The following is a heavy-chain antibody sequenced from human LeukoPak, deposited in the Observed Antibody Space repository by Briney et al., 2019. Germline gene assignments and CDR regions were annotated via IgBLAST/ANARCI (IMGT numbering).Heavy chain of an antibody. J-gene: IGHJ4*02. CDR2: IYYSGGT. CDR1: GGSISSGDYF. V-gene: IGHV4-30-4*01. D-gene: IGHD2-8*01. CDR3: TISGGTSGNFEY. Sequence: HTLSLTCTVSGGSISSGDYFWSWIRQPPGKGLEWIGYIYYSGGTYYNPSLKSRVTISGDTSKNQSSLKLSSVTAADTAVYYCTISGGTSGNFEYWGQGTLVTVSS.